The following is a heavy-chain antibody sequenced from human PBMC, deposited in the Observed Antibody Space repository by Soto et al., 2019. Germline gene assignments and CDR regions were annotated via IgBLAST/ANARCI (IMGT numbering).Heavy chain of an antibody. D-gene: IGHD2-2*01. CDR2: IYHSGST. Sequence: SETLSLTCAVSSGSSSSSNWWSWVRQPPGKGLEWIGEIYHSGSTNYNPSLKSRVTISVDKSKNQFSLKLSSVTAADTAVYYCARRSSGYCSSTSCYAYFDYWGQGTLVTVSS. J-gene: IGHJ4*02. CDR3: ARRSSGYCSSTSCYAYFDY. V-gene: IGHV4-4*02. CDR1: SGSSSSSNW.